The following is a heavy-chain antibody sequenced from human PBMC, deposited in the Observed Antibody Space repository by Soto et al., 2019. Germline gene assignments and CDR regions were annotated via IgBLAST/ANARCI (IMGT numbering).Heavy chain of an antibody. CDR2: INHSGST. CDR1: GGSFSGYY. J-gene: IGHJ4*02. Sequence: SETLSLTCAVYGGSFSGYYWSWIRQPPGKGLEWIGEINHSGSTNYNPSLKSRVTISVDTSKNQFSLKLSSVTAADTAVYYCARGLGYCSGGSCYEEVYWGQGTLVTVSS. D-gene: IGHD2-15*01. V-gene: IGHV4-34*01. CDR3: ARGLGYCSGGSCYEEVY.